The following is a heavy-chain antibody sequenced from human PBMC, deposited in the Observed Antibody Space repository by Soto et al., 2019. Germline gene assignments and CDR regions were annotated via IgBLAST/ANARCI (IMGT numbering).Heavy chain of an antibody. V-gene: IGHV1-18*04. CDR3: ARDPTIFGVANWFDY. D-gene: IGHD3-3*01. CDR2: ISAYNGNT. Sequence: GAAVNVSCKASGYTFTSYGISWVRQAPGQGLEWMGWISAYNGNTNYAQKIQGRVTMTTDTSTSTAYMELRSLRSDDTAVYYCARDPTIFGVANWFDYWGQGTLVTVSS. CDR1: GYTFTSYG. J-gene: IGHJ5*01.